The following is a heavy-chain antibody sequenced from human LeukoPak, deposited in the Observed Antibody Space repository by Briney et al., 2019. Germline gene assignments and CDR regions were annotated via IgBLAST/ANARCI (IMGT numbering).Heavy chain of an antibody. V-gene: IGHV3-21*01. CDR1: GFTFSSYT. D-gene: IGHD6-13*01. CDR3: ARGPAAAAPFDY. CDR2: ISTSSSYI. Sequence: GGSLRLSCAASGFTFSSYTMNWVRQAPGKGLEWVSSISTSSSYIYYADSVKGRFTISRDDAKNSLYLQMTSLRAEDTAVYYCARGPAAAAPFDYWGHGTPVTVSS. J-gene: IGHJ4*01.